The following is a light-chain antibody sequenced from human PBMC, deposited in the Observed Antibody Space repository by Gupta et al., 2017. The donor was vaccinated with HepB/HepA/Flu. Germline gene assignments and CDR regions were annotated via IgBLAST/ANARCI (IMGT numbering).Light chain of an antibody. CDR1: QTINTH. V-gene: IGKV1-39*01. Sequence: DIQMTQSPPSLSASVGDRVTITSRASQTINTHLNWYVKRQGKAHQILFYAASKLESGVPSRFCGSGSGTDFTLPISSLRPEDFATYYCQQTFSVSQTFGPGTQVEIK. CDR2: AAS. J-gene: IGKJ1*01. CDR3: QQTFSVSQT.